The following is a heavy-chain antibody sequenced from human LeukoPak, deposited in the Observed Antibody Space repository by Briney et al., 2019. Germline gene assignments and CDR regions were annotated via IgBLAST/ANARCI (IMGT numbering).Heavy chain of an antibody. CDR1: GYTFTGYY. J-gene: IGHJ4*02. D-gene: IGHD6-19*01. CDR2: INPNSGGT. CDR3: ARAGVIAVAGLIKNFDY. Sequence: ASVKVSCKASGYTFTGYYIHWVRQAPGQGLEWMGWINPNSGGTNYAQKFQGRVTMTRDTSVTTAYMELSRLRSDDTALYYCARAGVIAVAGLIKNFDYWGQGTPVTVSS. V-gene: IGHV1-2*02.